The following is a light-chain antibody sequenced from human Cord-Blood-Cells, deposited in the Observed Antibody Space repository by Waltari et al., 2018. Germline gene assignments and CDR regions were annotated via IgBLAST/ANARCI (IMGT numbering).Light chain of an antibody. J-gene: IGKJ3*01. CDR3: QRRSNSPPFT. CDR2: DAS. CDR1: QSVSSY. Sequence: IVSTQSPATLYLSVGERATLSCRASQSVSSYLPWYQQNPGQAPRLLIYDASNSAIGIAARFSGSGSGTDFTLTISSLGPEDFAVYYCQRRSNSPPFTFGPGTKVDIK. V-gene: IGKV3-11*01.